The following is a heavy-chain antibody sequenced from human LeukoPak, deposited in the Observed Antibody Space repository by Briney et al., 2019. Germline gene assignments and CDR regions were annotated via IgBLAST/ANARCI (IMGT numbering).Heavy chain of an antibody. Sequence: SQTLSLTCTVSGGSISSGDYYWSWIRQPPGKGLEWIGYIYYSGSTYYNPSLKSRVTISVDTSKNQFSLKLSSVTAADTAVYYCAREAVTGTVVPYWWDYWGQGTLVIVSS. CDR2: IYYSGST. D-gene: IGHD2-21*01. V-gene: IGHV4-30-4*08. CDR3: AREAVTGTVVPYWWDY. CDR1: GGSISSGDYY. J-gene: IGHJ4*02.